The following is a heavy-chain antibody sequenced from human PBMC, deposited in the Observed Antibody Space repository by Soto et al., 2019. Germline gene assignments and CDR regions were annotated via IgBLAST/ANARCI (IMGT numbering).Heavy chain of an antibody. CDR3: ARDQEIYGMDV. CDR2: IYSGGST. CDR1: GFTVSSNY. V-gene: IGHV3-53*02. J-gene: IGHJ6*02. Sequence: EVQLVETGGGLIQPGGSLRLSCAASGFTVSSNYMSWVRQAPGKGLEWVSVIYSGGSTYYADPVKGRFTISRDNSKNTLYLQMNSLRAEDTAVYYCARDQEIYGMDVWGQGTTVTVSS.